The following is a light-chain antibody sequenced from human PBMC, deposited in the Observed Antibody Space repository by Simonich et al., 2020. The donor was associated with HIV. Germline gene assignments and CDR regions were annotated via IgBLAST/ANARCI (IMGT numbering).Light chain of an antibody. CDR1: QSVLYSSNNKNY. V-gene: IGKV4-1*01. Sequence: DIVLTQSPDSLAVSLGERATINCKSSQSVLYSSNNKNYIACYQQKPGQPPKLLIYGASTRESGVPVRVSGSGSGTDFTLTISSLQAEDVAVYYCQQYYSTPPAFGPGTKVDIK. CDR3: QQYYSTPPA. J-gene: IGKJ3*01. CDR2: GAS.